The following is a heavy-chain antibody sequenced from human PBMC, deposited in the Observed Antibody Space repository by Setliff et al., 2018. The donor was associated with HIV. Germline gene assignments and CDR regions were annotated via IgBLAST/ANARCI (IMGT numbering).Heavy chain of an antibody. J-gene: IGHJ4*02. CDR1: GYSISSGYY. D-gene: IGHD5-12*01. Sequence: SSETLSLTCAVSGYSISSGYYWGWIRQPPGKGLEWIGSIYHSGSTYYNPSLKSRVTISVDTSKHQFSLKLSAVTAADPAVYYCARMYSGYDWSPAGDRTRYFDYWGQGTPVTVSS. CDR2: IYHSGST. CDR3: ARMYSGYDWSPAGDRTRYFDY. V-gene: IGHV4-38-2*01.